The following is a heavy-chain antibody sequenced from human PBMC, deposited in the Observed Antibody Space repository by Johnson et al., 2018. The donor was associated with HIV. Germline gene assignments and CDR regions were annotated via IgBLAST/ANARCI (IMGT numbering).Heavy chain of an antibody. CDR2: VYARGNT. Sequence: VQLVESGGGLIQPGGSLRLSCAASGVNVSSSYMTWVRQAPGEGLEWVSIVYARGNTYYADSVKGRFTISRDNSQNTMYLQMNSLRPEDTALYYCVKDLSSGYYTDALHIWGQGTMVTVSS. CDR3: VKDLSSGYYTDALHI. D-gene: IGHD6-25*01. V-gene: IGHV3-66*03. CDR1: GVNVSSSY. J-gene: IGHJ3*02.